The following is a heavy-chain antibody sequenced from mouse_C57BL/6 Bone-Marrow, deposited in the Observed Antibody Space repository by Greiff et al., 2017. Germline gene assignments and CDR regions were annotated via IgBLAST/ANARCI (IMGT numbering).Heavy chain of an antibody. V-gene: IGHV1-69*01. CDR3: ARDGNYVRVFAY. D-gene: IGHD2-1*01. CDR2: IDPSDSYT. Sequence: QVQLQQSGAELVMPGASVKLSCKASGYTFTSYWMHWVKQRPGQGLEWIGEIDPSDSYTNYNQKFKGKSTLTVDKSSSTAYMQLSSLTSEDSAVYDCARDGNYVRVFAYWGQETLVTVSA. CDR1: GYTFTSYW. J-gene: IGHJ3*01.